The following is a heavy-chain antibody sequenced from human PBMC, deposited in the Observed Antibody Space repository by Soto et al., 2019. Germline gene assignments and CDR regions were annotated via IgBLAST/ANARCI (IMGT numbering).Heavy chain of an antibody. CDR2: IYYSGST. D-gene: IGHD2-2*01. Sequence: QLQLQESGPGLVKPSETLSLTCTVSGGSISSSSYYWGWIRQPPGKGLEWIGSIYYSGSTYYNPSLXGXXTLSADTAQTQXSXKXXSVTAADTAVYYCARPTHIGDCSSTSCYAWLWFDPWGQGTLVTVSS. J-gene: IGHJ5*02. CDR1: GGSISSSSYY. V-gene: IGHV4-39*01. CDR3: ARPTHIGDCSSTSCYAWLWFDP.